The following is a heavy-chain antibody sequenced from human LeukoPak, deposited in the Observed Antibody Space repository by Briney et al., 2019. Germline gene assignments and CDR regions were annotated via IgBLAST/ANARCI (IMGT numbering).Heavy chain of an antibody. V-gene: IGHV3-48*03. CDR3: ARDIRGSYPDAFDI. Sequence: GGSLRLSCAASGFSFSSYEMNWVRQAPGKGLEWVSYIGSSGSTVYYADSVKGRFTISRDNAKNSLYLQMNSLRDEDTAVYYCARDIRGSYPDAFDIWGQGTMVTVSS. CDR1: GFSFSSYE. D-gene: IGHD1-26*01. CDR2: IGSSGSTV. J-gene: IGHJ3*02.